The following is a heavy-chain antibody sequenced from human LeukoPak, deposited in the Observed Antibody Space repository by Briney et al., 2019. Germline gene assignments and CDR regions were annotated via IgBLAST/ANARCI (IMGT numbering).Heavy chain of an antibody. CDR3: ARGRFGELSSFGLDY. CDR2: IKQDGSEK. Sequence: PGGSLRLSCAASGFTFSSYWMSWVRQAPGKGLEWVANIKQDGSEKYYVDSVKGRFTISRDNAKNSLYLQMNSLRAEDTAVYYCARGRFGELSSFGLDYWGQGTLVTVSS. D-gene: IGHD3-10*01. V-gene: IGHV3-7*01. J-gene: IGHJ4*02. CDR1: GFTFSSYW.